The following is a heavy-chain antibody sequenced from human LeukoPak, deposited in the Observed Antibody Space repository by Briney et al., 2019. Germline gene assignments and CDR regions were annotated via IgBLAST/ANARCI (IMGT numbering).Heavy chain of an antibody. CDR3: ARGREAYSSSSGQVYYYYYYMDV. D-gene: IGHD6-6*01. Sequence: PSETLSLTCTVSGGSISSYYWSWIRQPAGKGLEWIGRIYTSGSTHYNPSLKSRVTMSVDTSKNQFSLKVSSVTAADTAVYYCARGREAYSSSSGQVYYYYYYMDVWGKGTTVTVSS. J-gene: IGHJ6*03. CDR1: GGSISSYY. CDR2: IYTSGST. V-gene: IGHV4-4*07.